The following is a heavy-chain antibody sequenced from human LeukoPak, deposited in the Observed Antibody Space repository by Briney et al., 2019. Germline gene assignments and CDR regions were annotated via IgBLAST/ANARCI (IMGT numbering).Heavy chain of an antibody. CDR3: ARHSGSGLIHP. Sequence: GGSLRLSCAASGFTVSVNSMIWVRQAPGKGLECVSIIDNGGNTYYPDSVKGRFTISRDNSESTLSLQMNSLRAEDTALYYCARHSGSGLIHPWGQGTLVTVSS. D-gene: IGHD3-10*01. V-gene: IGHV3-53*01. CDR2: IDNGGNT. CDR1: GFTVSVNS. J-gene: IGHJ5*02.